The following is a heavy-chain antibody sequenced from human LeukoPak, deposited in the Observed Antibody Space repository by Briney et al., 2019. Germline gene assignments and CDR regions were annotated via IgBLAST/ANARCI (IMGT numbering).Heavy chain of an antibody. V-gene: IGHV3-74*01. CDR3: ARVGGDYDSSGYYYDWFDP. CDR1: GFPFRSNW. Sequence: GGSLRLSCAASGFPFRSNWMHWVRQAPGRGLVWVSGINGDGTNTNYADSVKGRFTISRDNAKNTLYLQMNSLRGEDTAVYYCARVGGDYDSSGYYYDWFDPWGQGTLVTVSS. J-gene: IGHJ5*02. D-gene: IGHD3-22*01. CDR2: INGDGTNT.